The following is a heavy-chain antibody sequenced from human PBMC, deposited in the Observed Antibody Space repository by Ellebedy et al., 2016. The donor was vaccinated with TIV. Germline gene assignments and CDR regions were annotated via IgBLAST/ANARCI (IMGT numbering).Heavy chain of an antibody. D-gene: IGHD2-2*01. CDR1: GFTFSSYA. V-gene: IGHV3-23*01. CDR3: AKGIAVVPAAIMYGMDV. CDR2: ISGSGGST. J-gene: IGHJ6*02. Sequence: GESLKISCAASGFTFSSYAMSWVRQAPGKGLEWVSAISGSGGSTYYADSVKGRFTISRDNSKNTLYLQMNSLRAEDKAVYYCAKGIAVVPAAIMYGMDVWGQGTTVTVSS.